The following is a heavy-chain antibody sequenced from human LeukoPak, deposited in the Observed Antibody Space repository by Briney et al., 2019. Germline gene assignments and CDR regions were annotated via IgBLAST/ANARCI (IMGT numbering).Heavy chain of an antibody. Sequence: PSETLSLTCAVSGGSFSGYYWSWIRQPPGKGLEWIGEINHSGSTNYNPSLKSRVTISVDTSKNQFSLKLGSVTAADTAVYYCARVPTPNYYDKRSWFDPWGQGTLVTVSS. D-gene: IGHD3-22*01. CDR3: ARVPTPNYYDKRSWFDP. CDR2: INHSGST. CDR1: GGSFSGYY. J-gene: IGHJ5*02. V-gene: IGHV4-34*01.